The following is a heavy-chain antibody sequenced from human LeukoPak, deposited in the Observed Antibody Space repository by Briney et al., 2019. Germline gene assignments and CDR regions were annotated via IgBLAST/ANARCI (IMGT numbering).Heavy chain of an antibody. J-gene: IGHJ4*02. D-gene: IGHD3-10*01. CDR1: GFTFSDYY. V-gene: IGHV3-11*05. Sequence: PGESLTLSCAASGFTFSDYYMSWIRQAPGEGLEWVSYISSSSSYTNYAGSVKGRFTISRDNAKNSLYLQMNSLRAEDTAVYYCARALRHYGSGSYYIYFDYWGQGTLVTVSS. CDR2: ISSSSSYT. CDR3: ARALRHYGSGSYYIYFDY.